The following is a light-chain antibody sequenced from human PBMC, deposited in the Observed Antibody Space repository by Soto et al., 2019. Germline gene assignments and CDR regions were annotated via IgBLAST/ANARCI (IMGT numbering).Light chain of an antibody. CDR3: QQRINWPLT. V-gene: IGKV3-11*01. CDR2: DAS. J-gene: IGKJ4*01. Sequence: EIVLTQSPAILSLSPGERVTLSCRASQSVTTFLAWYQQKPGQAPRLLIYDASDRATGIPARFSGSGSGTDFTLTISNLEPEDFAVYYCQQRINWPLTFGGGTKVEIK. CDR1: QSVTTF.